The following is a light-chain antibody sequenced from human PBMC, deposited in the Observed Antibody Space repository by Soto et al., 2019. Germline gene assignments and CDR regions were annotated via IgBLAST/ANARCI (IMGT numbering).Light chain of an antibody. CDR2: KAS. V-gene: IGKV1-5*03. CDR3: QQYNSYPLT. Sequence: DIQMTQSPSTLSASVGDRVTITCRASQSISSWLAWYQQKPGKAPNLLIYKASSLESGVPSRFSCSGSRTEFTLTISSLQPDDFATYYCQQYNSYPLTFGGGTKVEIK. CDR1: QSISSW. J-gene: IGKJ4*01.